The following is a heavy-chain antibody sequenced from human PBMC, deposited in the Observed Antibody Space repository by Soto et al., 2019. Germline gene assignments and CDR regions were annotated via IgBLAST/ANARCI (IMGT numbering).Heavy chain of an antibody. Sequence: QVQLVESGGGVVQPGRSLRLSCAASGFTFSSYGMHWVRQAPGKGLEWVAVISYDGSNKYYADSVKGRFTISRDNSKNTLYVQMNSLRAEDTAVYYCATRNNIWFGEFPALDIWGQGTMVTVSS. CDR3: ATRNNIWFGEFPALDI. CDR2: ISYDGSNK. CDR1: GFTFSSYG. J-gene: IGHJ3*02. V-gene: IGHV3-30*03. D-gene: IGHD3-10*01.